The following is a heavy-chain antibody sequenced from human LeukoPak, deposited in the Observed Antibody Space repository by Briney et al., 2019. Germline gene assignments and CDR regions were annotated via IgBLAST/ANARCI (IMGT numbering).Heavy chain of an antibody. J-gene: IGHJ5*01. CDR2: IKGGGSHT. CDR1: GSTFSNYW. V-gene: IGHV3-74*01. D-gene: IGHD3-9*01. CDR3: VRDWDHFDFDS. Sequence: GGSLRLSCAASGSTFSNYWMHWVRQAPGKGLVWVSRIKGGGSHTIYADSVKGRFTISRDNAKNTPYLQMKSLRAEDTAVYYCVRDWDHFDFDSWGQGTLVTVSS.